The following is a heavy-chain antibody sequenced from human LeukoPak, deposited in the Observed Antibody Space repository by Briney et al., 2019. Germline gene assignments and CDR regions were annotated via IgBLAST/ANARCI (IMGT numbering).Heavy chain of an antibody. CDR3: AADREYFDSSGYYHFDY. D-gene: IGHD3-22*01. Sequence: GASVKVSCKASGFTFTRSAMQWVRQARGQRLEWIGWIVVGSGNTNYAQKFQERVTITRDMSTSTSYMELSSLRSEDTAVYYCAADREYFDSSGYYHFDYWGQGTLVTVSS. V-gene: IGHV1-58*02. J-gene: IGHJ4*02. CDR2: IVVGSGNT. CDR1: GFTFTRSA.